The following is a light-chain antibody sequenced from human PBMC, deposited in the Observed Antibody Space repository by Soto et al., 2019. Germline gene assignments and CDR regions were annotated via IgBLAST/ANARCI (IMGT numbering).Light chain of an antibody. CDR2: EVS. CDR3: CSYAGSSTFYV. Sequence: QSVLTQPASVSGSPGQSITISCTGTSSDVGSYNLISWYQQYPGKAPKLMIYEVSKRPSGVSNRFSGSKSGNTASLTISGLQAEDEDDYYCCSYAGSSTFYVFGTGTKLTVL. J-gene: IGLJ1*01. V-gene: IGLV2-23*02. CDR1: SSDVGSYNL.